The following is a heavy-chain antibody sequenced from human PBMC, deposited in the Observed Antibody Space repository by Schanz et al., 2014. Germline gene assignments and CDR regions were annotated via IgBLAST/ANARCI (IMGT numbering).Heavy chain of an antibody. CDR1: GFTFSTYA. CDR2: VSSRSDEI. D-gene: IGHD3-10*01. CDR3: AKGRFGELSAFDI. J-gene: IGHJ3*02. Sequence: EVQLLESGGTLVRPGGSLRLSCAASGFTFSTYAMAWVRQAPGKGLEWVAAVSSRSDEIKYADSVRGRFTISRDNSKNTLYLQMNSLRAEDTAVYYCAKGRFGELSAFDIWGQGTMVTVSS. V-gene: IGHV3-23*05.